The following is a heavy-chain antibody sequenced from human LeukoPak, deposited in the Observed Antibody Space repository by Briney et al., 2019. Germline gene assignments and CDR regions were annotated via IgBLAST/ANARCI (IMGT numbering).Heavy chain of an antibody. CDR3: ARDRGFSYGIDF. V-gene: IGHV3-30*03. J-gene: IGHJ4*02. CDR2: ISNDGSNK. CDR1: GFTFSSYG. Sequence: PGGSLRLSCVASGFTFSSYGMHWVRQAPGKGLEWVAVISNDGSNKYYADSVKGRFTISRDNAKKSLFLQVSSLRGEDTAVYYCARDRGFSYGIDFWGQGTLVTVSS. D-gene: IGHD5-18*01.